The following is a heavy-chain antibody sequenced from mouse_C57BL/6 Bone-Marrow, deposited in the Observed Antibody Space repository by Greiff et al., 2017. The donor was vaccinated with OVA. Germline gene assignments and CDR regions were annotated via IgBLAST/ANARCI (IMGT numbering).Heavy chain of an antibody. CDR1: GFSLTSYG. D-gene: IGHD1-1*01. V-gene: IGHV2-5*01. CDR2: IWSCGST. CDR3: AKAYNGRSYAKDY. Sequence: VQRVESGPGLVQPSPSLSITCTASGFSLTSYGVHWVRQSPGKGLEWLGEIWSCGSTDYNAAFMSRLSISKVNSNSHVSFKMHSLQAHDTAIFSCAKAYNGRSYAKDYWGKGTSVTVAS. J-gene: IGHJ4*01.